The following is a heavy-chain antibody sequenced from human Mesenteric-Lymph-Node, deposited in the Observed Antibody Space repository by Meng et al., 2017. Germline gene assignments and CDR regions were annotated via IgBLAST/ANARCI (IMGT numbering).Heavy chain of an antibody. V-gene: IGHV4-4*02. CDR2: VYHRGDT. D-gene: IGHD1-1*01. J-gene: IGHJ4*02. Sequence: QVQRQASGPGLVTPSGTLSLTCTVSGDSISSDIWWSWVRQPPGKGLEWIGEVYHRGDTNYNPSLKSRVVISVDRSKNQFSLNLSSVTAADTAVYYCGRDQGRQLINHWGQGTLVTVSS. CDR1: GDSISSDIW. CDR3: GRDQGRQLINH.